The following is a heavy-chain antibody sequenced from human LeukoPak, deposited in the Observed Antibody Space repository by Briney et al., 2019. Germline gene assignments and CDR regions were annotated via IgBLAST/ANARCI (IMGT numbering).Heavy chain of an antibody. CDR2: TSWDGRAV. V-gene: IGHV3-43*01. CDR3: ARDRYRDYGYYPDL. D-gene: IGHD4-17*01. CDR1: GFTFTDHA. J-gene: IGHJ4*02. Sequence: GGSLRLSCTPSGFTFTDHAMHWVRQAPGKGLEWVSLTSWDGRAVDYASSVKGRFTISRDNGNNTLYLQMNSLTNADTAVYYCARDRYRDYGYYPDLWGQGTLVTVSS.